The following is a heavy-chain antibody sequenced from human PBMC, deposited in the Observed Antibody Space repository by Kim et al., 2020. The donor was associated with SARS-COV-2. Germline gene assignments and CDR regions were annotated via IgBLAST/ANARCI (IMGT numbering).Heavy chain of an antibody. J-gene: IGHJ4*02. D-gene: IGHD6-19*01. CDR3: AREAAVAGRNFDY. Sequence: YEKKLQGRVTITWDTSTSTVYMELSDLRSDYTAVYYCAREAAVAGRNFDYWGQGTLVAVST. V-gene: IGHV1-46*04.